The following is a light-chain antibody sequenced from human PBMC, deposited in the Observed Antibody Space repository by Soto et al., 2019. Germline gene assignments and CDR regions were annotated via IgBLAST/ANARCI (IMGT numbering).Light chain of an antibody. CDR2: EVS. CDR3: TSYAGSRVL. Sequence: QSALTQPPSASGSPGQSVTISCTGTSSDVGAYNFVSWYQQHPGRAPKLIIYEVSGRPSGVPDRFSGSKSGNTASLTVSGLQAEDEADYYCTSYAGSRVLFGGGTQLTVL. J-gene: IGLJ2*01. CDR1: SSDVGAYNF. V-gene: IGLV2-8*01.